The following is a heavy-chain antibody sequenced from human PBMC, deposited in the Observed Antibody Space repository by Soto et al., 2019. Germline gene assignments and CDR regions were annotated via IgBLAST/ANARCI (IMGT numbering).Heavy chain of an antibody. J-gene: IGHJ6*02. CDR3: ATASGGHPWKADGYYYGMDV. V-gene: IGHV3-30*03. CDR1: GFTFSSYG. CDR2: ISYDGSNK. Sequence: GGSLRLSCAASGFTFSSYGMHWVRQAPGKGLEWVAVISYDGSNKYYADSVKGRFTISRDNSKNTLYLQMNSLRAEDTAVYYCATASGGHPWKADGYYYGMDVWGQGTTVTVSS. D-gene: IGHD1-1*01.